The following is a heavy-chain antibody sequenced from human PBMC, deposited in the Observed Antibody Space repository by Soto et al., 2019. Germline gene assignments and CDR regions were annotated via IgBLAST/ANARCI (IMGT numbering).Heavy chain of an antibody. CDR2: IYYSGST. D-gene: IGHD3-10*01. V-gene: IGHV4-34*09. Sequence: SETLSLTCAVYGGSFSGYSWTWIRQAPGKGLEWIGYIYYSGSTYYNPSLKSRVTISAYTSKNQFSLKLSSVTAADTAVYYCARDRPIAIVQGVILDYYRMAVWGRGTTVTVSS. CDR1: GGSFSGYS. CDR3: ARDRPIAIVQGVILDYYRMAV. J-gene: IGHJ6*01.